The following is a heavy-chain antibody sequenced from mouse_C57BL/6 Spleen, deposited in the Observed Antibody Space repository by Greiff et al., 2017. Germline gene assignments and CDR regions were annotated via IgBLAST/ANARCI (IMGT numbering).Heavy chain of an antibody. D-gene: IGHD3-2*02. CDR2: IYPGDGDT. CDR1: GYAFSSYW. V-gene: IGHV1-80*01. Sequence: VQLQQSGAELVKPGASVKISCKASGYAFSSYWMNWVKQRPGKGLEWIGQIYPGDGDTNYNGKFKGKATLTVDKSSSTAYMQLKSLTSEDSAVYYCARVDSSGYYFDYWGQGTTLTVSS. CDR3: ARVDSSGYYFDY. J-gene: IGHJ2*01.